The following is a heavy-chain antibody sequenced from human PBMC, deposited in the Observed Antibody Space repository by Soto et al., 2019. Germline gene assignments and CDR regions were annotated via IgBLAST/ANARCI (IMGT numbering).Heavy chain of an antibody. CDR3: AVGAAAGRFGLDY. D-gene: IGHD6-13*01. J-gene: IGHJ4*02. V-gene: IGHV4-4*02. CDR2: IYHSGST. Sequence: SETMSLTCAVSGGSISSSNWWSWVRQPPGKGLEWIGEIYHSGSTNYNPSLKSRVTISVDKSKNQFSLKLSSVTAADTAVYYCAVGAAAGRFGLDYWGQGTLVTVSS. CDR1: GGSISSSNW.